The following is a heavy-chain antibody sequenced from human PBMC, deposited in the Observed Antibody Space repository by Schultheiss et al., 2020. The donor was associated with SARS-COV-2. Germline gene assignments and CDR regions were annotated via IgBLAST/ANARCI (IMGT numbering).Heavy chain of an antibody. J-gene: IGHJ4*02. CDR2: ISSSSSYI. CDR1: GFTFSSYS. D-gene: IGHD5-18*01. CDR3: ARDIGSEYSYGPPDY. Sequence: GESLKISCAASGFTFSSYSMNWVRQAPGKGLEWVSSISSSSSYIYYADSVKGRFTISRDNAKNSLYLQMNSLRAEDTAVYYCARDIGSEYSYGPPDYWGQGTLVTVSS. V-gene: IGHV3-21*01.